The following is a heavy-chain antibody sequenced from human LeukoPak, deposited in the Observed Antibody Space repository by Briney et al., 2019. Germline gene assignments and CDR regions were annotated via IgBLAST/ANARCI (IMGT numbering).Heavy chain of an antibody. Sequence: GGSLRLSCAASGFTFTTYSMNWVRQAPGKGLEWVSSISSSSHTYYADSVKGRFTISRDSAQNLLHLQMNSLRAEDTAVYYCARAYYGDYGHDYWGQGTLVTVSS. CDR2: ISSSSHT. CDR1: GFTFTTYS. J-gene: IGHJ4*02. CDR3: ARAYYGDYGHDY. D-gene: IGHD4-17*01. V-gene: IGHV3-21*01.